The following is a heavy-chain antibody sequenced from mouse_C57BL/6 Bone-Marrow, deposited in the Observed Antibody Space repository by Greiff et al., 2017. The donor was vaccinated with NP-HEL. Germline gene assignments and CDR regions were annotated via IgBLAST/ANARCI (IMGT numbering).Heavy chain of an antibody. Sequence: VQLQQPGTELVKPGASVKLSCKASGYTFTSYWMHWVKQRPGQGLEWIGNINPSNGGTNYNEKFKSKATLTVDKSASTAYMQLSSLTSEDSAVYYCARSITTVVAREFAYWGQGTLVTVSA. J-gene: IGHJ3*01. CDR2: INPSNGGT. V-gene: IGHV1-53*01. D-gene: IGHD1-1*01. CDR3: ARSITTVVAREFAY. CDR1: GYTFTSYW.